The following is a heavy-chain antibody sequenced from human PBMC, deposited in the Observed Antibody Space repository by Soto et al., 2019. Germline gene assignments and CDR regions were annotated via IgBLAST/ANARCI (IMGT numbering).Heavy chain of an antibody. V-gene: IGHV4-4*02. D-gene: IGHD5-18*01. J-gene: IGHJ4*02. Sequence: PSETLSLTCAVSGGSISSSNWWSWVRQPPGKGLEWIGEIYHSGSTNYNPSLKSRVTISVDKSKNQFSLKLSSVTAADTAVYYCARGIGYSYDYYFDYWGQGTLVTVSS. CDR3: ARGIGYSYDYYFDY. CDR2: IYHSGST. CDR1: GGSISSSNW.